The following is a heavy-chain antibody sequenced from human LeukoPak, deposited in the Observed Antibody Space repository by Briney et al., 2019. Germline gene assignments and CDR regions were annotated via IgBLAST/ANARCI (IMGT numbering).Heavy chain of an antibody. CDR1: GFTFSSYA. CDR3: AKPPSQYDILTGYYSSYFDY. J-gene: IGHJ4*02. CDR2: ITGNGVST. Sequence: GGSLRLSCAASGFTFSSYAMSWVRQAPGKGLEWVSAITGNGVSTFHTNSVKGRFTISRDNSKNTLYLQMNSLRAEDTAVYYCAKPPSQYDILTGYYSSYFDYWGQGTLVTVSS. V-gene: IGHV3-23*01. D-gene: IGHD3-9*01.